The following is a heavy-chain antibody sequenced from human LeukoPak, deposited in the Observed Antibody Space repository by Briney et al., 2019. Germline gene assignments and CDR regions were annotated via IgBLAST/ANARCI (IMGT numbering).Heavy chain of an antibody. Sequence: GESLKISCKGSGYTFTSYWIGWVRQMPGKGLDWMGNIYPDDSDTTYSPSFQGQVTISADKSTSTAYLQWSSLKASDTAIYYCARATTGTTRTFDYWGQGIRVTV. CDR1: GYTFTSYW. CDR2: IYPDDSDT. CDR3: ARATTGTTRTFDY. J-gene: IGHJ4*02. D-gene: IGHD1-1*01. V-gene: IGHV5-51*01.